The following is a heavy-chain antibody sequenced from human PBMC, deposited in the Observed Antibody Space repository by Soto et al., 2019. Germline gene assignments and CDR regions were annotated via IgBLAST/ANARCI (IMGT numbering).Heavy chain of an antibody. CDR1: GYTFTVYY. V-gene: IGHV1-2*02. J-gene: IGHJ4*02. D-gene: IGHD3-10*01. Sequence: ASVKVSCKASGYTFTVYYMHCVVQSPGQWLEWMGWINPNSGGTNYAQKFQGRVTMTRDTSISTAYMELSRLRSDDTAVYYCARLLAGSGSYYSPLYFDYWGQGTLVTVSS. CDR3: ARLLAGSGSYYSPLYFDY. CDR2: INPNSGGT.